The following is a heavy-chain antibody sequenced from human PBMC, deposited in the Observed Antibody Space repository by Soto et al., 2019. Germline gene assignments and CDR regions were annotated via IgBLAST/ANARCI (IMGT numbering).Heavy chain of an antibody. CDR3: ARAVGVDTAMVTSFDY. V-gene: IGHV3-21*01. J-gene: IGHJ4*02. CDR2: ISSSSSYI. D-gene: IGHD5-18*01. CDR1: GFTFSSYS. Sequence: GGSLRLSCAASGFTFSSYSMNWVRQAPGKGLEWVSSISSSSSYIYYADSVKGRFTISRDNAKNSLYLQMNSLRAEDTAVYYCARAVGVDTAMVTSFDYWGQGTLVTVSS.